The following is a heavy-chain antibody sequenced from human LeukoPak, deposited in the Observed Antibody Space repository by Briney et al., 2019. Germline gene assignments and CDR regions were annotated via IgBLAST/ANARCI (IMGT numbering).Heavy chain of an antibody. J-gene: IGHJ4*02. CDR3: AKSSLSDFEDLYCFDY. Sequence: GGSLRLSCAASGFTFDDYAMHWVRQAPGKGLEWVSLISGDGGSTYYADSVKGRFTISRDNSKNSLYLQMNSLRTEDTALYYCAKSSLSDFEDLYCFDYWGQGTLVTVSS. D-gene: IGHD2-15*01. CDR1: GFTFDDYA. CDR2: ISGDGGST. V-gene: IGHV3-43*02.